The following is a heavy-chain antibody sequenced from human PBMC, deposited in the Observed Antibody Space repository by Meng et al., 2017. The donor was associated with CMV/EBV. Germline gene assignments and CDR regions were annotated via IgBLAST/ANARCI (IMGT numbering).Heavy chain of an antibody. CDR1: GFTFSSYA. V-gene: IGHV3-30*04. Sequence: GESLKISCAASGFTFSSYAMHWVRQAPGKGLEWVAVISYDGSNKYYADSVKGRFTISRDNSKNTPYLQMNSLRAEDTAVYYCARNIERYCGGDCPPTYYYYGMDVWGQGTTVTVSS. CDR3: ARNIERYCGGDCPPTYYYYGMDV. CDR2: ISYDGSNK. D-gene: IGHD2-21*01. J-gene: IGHJ6*02.